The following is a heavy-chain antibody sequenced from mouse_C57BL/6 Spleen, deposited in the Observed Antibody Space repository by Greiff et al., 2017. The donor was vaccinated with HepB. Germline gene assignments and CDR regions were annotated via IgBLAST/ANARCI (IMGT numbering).Heavy chain of an antibody. CDR3: AREIYYYGSSHYFDY. CDR2: IYPGDGDT. V-gene: IGHV1-80*01. D-gene: IGHD1-1*01. J-gene: IGHJ2*01. CDR1: GYAFSSYW. Sequence: VQLQQSGAELVKPGASVKISCKASGYAFSSYWMNWVKQRPGKGLEWIGQIYPGDGDTNYNGKFKGKATLTADKSSSTAYMQLSSLTSEDSAVYFCAREIYYYGSSHYFDYWGQGTTLTVSS.